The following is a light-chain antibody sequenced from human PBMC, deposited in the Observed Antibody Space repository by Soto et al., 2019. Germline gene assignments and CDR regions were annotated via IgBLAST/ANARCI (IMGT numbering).Light chain of an antibody. J-gene: IGKJ1*01. CDR1: QSTRNN. CDR2: DTS. V-gene: IGKV3-15*01. Sequence: EVVMTQSPATLSVSPGDRATLSCRASQSTRNNLAWYQRKPCQAPRLLIYDTSTRATGIPARFSGSGSGTEFTLTISSLQSEDFAVYYCQQYNNWWAFGQGTKVEIK. CDR3: QQYNNWWA.